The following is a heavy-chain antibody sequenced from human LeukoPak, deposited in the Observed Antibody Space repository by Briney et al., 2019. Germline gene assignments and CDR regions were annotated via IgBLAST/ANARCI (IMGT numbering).Heavy chain of an antibody. CDR3: ARHSTHARNWFDP. J-gene: IGHJ5*02. V-gene: IGHV4-39*01. D-gene: IGHD2-2*01. CDR2: IYYSGST. Sequence: SETLSLTCTVSGGSINDYYWGWIRQPPGKGLEWIGSIYYSGSTYYNPSLKSRVTISVDTSKNQFSLKLSSVTAADTAVYYCARHSTHARNWFDPWGQGTLVTVSS. CDR1: GGSINDYY.